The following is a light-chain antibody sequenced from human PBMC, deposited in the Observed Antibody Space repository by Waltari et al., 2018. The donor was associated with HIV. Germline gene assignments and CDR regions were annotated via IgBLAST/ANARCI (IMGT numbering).Light chain of an antibody. Sequence: SVLTQPASVSGSPGQSITISCTGTSSDVGGYNSVSWYQQHPGKAPKLMIYEVSNRPSGVSNRFSGSKSGNTASLTISGLQAEDEADYYCTSYTSSSTLVVFGGGTKVTVL. CDR3: TSYTSSSTLVV. CDR1: SSDVGGYNS. V-gene: IGLV2-14*01. CDR2: EVS. J-gene: IGLJ2*01.